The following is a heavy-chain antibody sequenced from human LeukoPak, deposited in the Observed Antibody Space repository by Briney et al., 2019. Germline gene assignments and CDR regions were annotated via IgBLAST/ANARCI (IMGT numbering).Heavy chain of an antibody. V-gene: IGHV4-39*07. J-gene: IGHJ6*03. Sequence: SETLSLTCTVSGGSISSSSYYWGWIRQPPGKGLEWIGNIFYSGTTYYNPSLKSRVTISVDTSKNQFSLKLTSVTAADTAVYYCASSSYSLFEYARERNYYMDVWGKGTTVTVSS. CDR1: GGSISSSSYY. CDR2: IFYSGTT. D-gene: IGHD2-8*01. CDR3: ASSSYSLFEYARERNYYMDV.